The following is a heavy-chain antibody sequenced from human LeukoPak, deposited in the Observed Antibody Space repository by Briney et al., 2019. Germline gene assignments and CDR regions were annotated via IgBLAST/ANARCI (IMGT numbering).Heavy chain of an antibody. J-gene: IGHJ4*02. D-gene: IGHD7-27*01. V-gene: IGHV1-8*01. CDR3: VRTPPNWGFDY. CDR2: MSPNSGDT. Sequence: ASVKVSFTASGYTFTSHDINWVRQATGQGLEWMGWMSPNSGDTGYAQKFQGRVTMTSDSSISTAYMELSSLRSEDTAIYYCVRTPPNWGFDYWGQGTLVTVSS. CDR1: GYTFTSHD.